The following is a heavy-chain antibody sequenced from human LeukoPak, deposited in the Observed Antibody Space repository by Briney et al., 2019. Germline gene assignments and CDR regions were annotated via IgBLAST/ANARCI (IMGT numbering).Heavy chain of an antibody. Sequence: SVKVSCKASGGTFSSYAISWVRQAPGQGLEWMGGIIPIFGTANYAQKFQGRVTITADESTSTAYMELSSLRSEDTAVYYCARSIPEFGVVIQGYFDYWGQGTLVTVSS. J-gene: IGHJ4*02. V-gene: IGHV1-69*13. D-gene: IGHD3-3*01. CDR3: ARSIPEFGVVIQGYFDY. CDR2: IIPIFGTA. CDR1: GGTFSSYA.